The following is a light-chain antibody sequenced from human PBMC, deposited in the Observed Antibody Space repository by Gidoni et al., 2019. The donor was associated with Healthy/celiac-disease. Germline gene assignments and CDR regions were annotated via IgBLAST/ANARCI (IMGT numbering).Light chain of an antibody. CDR1: SSNIGSNY. J-gene: IGLJ3*02. V-gene: IGLV1-51*01. CDR2: DNN. CDR3: GTWDSSLSAGWV. Sequence: QSVLTQPPSVSAAPGQKVTISCSASSSNIGSNYVSWYQQLPGMTPKLLIYDNNKRPSGIPDRFSGSKSGTSATLGITGLQTGDEADYYCGTWDSSLSAGWVFGGGTKLTVL.